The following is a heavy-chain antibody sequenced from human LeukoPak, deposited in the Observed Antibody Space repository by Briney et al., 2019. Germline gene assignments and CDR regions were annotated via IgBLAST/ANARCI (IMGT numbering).Heavy chain of an antibody. Sequence: SETLSLTGTVSGGSSSSHYWSWIRQPPGKGLEWIGYISDSGSTNYNPSLKGRVTISIDTHKNHLSLKLSSVTDAHTAVYYCAREGSCTTGTCYPGFGYFDYWGQATLATVHS. D-gene: IGHD2-15*01. CDR3: AREGSCTTGTCYPGFGYFDY. CDR2: ISDSGST. J-gene: IGHJ4*03. V-gene: IGHV4-59*11. CDR1: GGSSSSHY.